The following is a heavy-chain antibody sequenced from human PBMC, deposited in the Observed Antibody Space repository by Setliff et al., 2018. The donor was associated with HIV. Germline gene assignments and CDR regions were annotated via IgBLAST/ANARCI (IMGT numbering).Heavy chain of an antibody. CDR3: AREEGGLYGMDV. J-gene: IGHJ6*02. D-gene: IGHD3-16*01. CDR2: IYSGGNT. Sequence: GASLKISCAASGFIVSSNHMSWVRQAPGKGLEWVSVIYSGGNTYYADSVKGRFTISRDNSKNTLYFQMNSLRAEDTAVYYCAREEGGLYGMDVWGQGTTVTVSS. V-gene: IGHV3-66*02. CDR1: GFIVSSNH.